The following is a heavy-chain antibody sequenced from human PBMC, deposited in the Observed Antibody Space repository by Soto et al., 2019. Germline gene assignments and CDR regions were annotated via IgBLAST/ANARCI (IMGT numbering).Heavy chain of an antibody. CDR2: IIPIFGTA. CDR1: GGTFSSYA. D-gene: IGHD6-13*01. J-gene: IGHJ4*02. CDR3: VRSTREPQLVID. Sequence: SVKVSCKASGGTFSSYAISWVRQAPGQGLEWMGGIIPIFGTANYAQKFQGRVTITADESTSTAYMELSSLRSEGTAVYYCVRSTREPQLVIDWGQGTLVNVSS. V-gene: IGHV1-69*13.